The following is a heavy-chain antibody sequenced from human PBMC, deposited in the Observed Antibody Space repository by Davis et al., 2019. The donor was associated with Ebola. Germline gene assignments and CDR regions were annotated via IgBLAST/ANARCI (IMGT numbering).Heavy chain of an antibody. Sequence: GGSLRLSCAASGFTFSSYGMHWVRQAPGKGLEWVAVISYDGSNKYYADSVKGRFTISRDNSKNTLYLQMNSLRAEDTAVYYCARGYCSGGSCRIHYYYGMDVWGQGTTVTVSS. V-gene: IGHV3-30*03. D-gene: IGHD2-15*01. CDR3: ARGYCSGGSCRIHYYYGMDV. CDR1: GFTFSSYG. CDR2: ISYDGSNK. J-gene: IGHJ6*02.